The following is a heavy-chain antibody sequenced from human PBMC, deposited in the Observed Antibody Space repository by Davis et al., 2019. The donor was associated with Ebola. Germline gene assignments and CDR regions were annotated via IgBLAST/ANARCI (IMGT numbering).Heavy chain of an antibody. D-gene: IGHD3-22*01. Sequence: GESLKISCAASGFTFSDYYMSWIRQAPGKGLEWVSYISSSCSTIYYADSVKGRFTISRDNAKNSLYLQMNSLRAEDTAVYYCARDLYYYDSSGPYPPYFDYWGQGTLVTVSS. CDR3: ARDLYYYDSSGPYPPYFDY. CDR2: ISSSCSTI. V-gene: IGHV3-11*01. J-gene: IGHJ4*02. CDR1: GFTFSDYY.